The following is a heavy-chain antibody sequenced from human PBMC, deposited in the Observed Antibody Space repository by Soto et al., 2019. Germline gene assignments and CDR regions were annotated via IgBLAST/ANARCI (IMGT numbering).Heavy chain of an antibody. CDR3: ARARGYSYGQVDS. CDR1: GYTFTSYA. J-gene: IGHJ4*02. Sequence: GASLKVSCKASGYTFTSYAMHWVRQAPGQRLEWMGWINTGNGDTKYSQKFQGRVTITRDTSASTAYMDLSSLRSEDTAVYYCARARGYSYGQVDSWGQGTLVTVSS. D-gene: IGHD5-18*01. V-gene: IGHV1-3*04. CDR2: INTGNGDT.